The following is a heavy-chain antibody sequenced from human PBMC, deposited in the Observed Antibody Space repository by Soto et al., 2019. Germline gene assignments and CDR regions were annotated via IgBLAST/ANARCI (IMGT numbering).Heavy chain of an antibody. CDR3: ARRNYPYYFDF. D-gene: IGHD4-4*01. Sequence: LRETLSLTCSVSGGSISAGSNFWGWIRQPPGKGLEWIVIITYSGTTYYNPSLKSRVTISADTSKNQFSLELRSVTAADTAVYYCARRNYPYYFDFWGQGALVTVSS. V-gene: IGHV4-39*01. CDR1: GGSISAGSNF. CDR2: ITYSGTT. J-gene: IGHJ4*02.